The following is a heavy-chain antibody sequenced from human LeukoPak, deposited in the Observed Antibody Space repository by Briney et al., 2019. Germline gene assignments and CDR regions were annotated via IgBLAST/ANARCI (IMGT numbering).Heavy chain of an antibody. V-gene: IGHV3-30*02. CDR3: ARAKWVVAAKADYFDY. J-gene: IGHJ4*02. CDR2: IRYDGSNK. CDR1: GFTFSSYG. D-gene: IGHD2-15*01. Sequence: GGSLRLSCAASGFTFSSYGMHWVRQAPGKGLEWVAFIRYDGSNKYYADSVKGRFTISRDNSKNTLYLQMNSLRAEDTAVYYCARAKWVVAAKADYFDYWGQGTLVAVSS.